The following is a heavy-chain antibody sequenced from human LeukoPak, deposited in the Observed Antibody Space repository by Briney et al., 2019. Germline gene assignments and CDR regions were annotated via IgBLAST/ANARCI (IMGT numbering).Heavy chain of an antibody. CDR3: ARKFVSTENYYYYMDV. J-gene: IGHJ6*03. D-gene: IGHD5/OR15-5a*01. V-gene: IGHV3-48*03. CDR2: ISSSGSTI. Sequence: PGGSLRLSCAASGFTFSSHEMNWVRQAPGKGLEWVSYISSSGSTIYYADSVKGRFTISRDNAKNSLYLQMNSLRAEDTAVYYCARKFVSTENYYYYMDVWGKGTTVTVSS. CDR1: GFTFSSHE.